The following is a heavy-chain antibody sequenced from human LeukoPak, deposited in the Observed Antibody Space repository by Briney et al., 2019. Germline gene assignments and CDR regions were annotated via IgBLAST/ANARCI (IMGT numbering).Heavy chain of an antibody. D-gene: IGHD2-15*01. CDR2: IYYSGST. J-gene: IGHJ5*02. CDR3: ARDIVAACWFDP. Sequence: PSETLSLTCTVSGGSISSYYWNWIRQPPGKGLEWIGYIYYSGSTYYNPSLKSRVTISVDTSKNQFSLKLSFVTAADTAVYYCARDIVAACWFDPWGQGTLVTVSS. CDR1: GGSISSYY. V-gene: IGHV4-59*12.